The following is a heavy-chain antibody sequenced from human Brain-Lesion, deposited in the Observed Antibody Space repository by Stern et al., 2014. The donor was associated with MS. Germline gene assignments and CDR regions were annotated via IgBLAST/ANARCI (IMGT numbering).Heavy chain of an antibody. V-gene: IGHV5-51*01. CDR3: ARRGDSSSSGFDY. Sequence: EVHLVESGAEVKKPGESLKISCKGSGYRFTSNWIGWVRQMPGKGLEWMGIIWPGYSDTRCSPSFQGQVTISADKSISTAYLQWSSLQASDTAMYYCARRGDSSSSGFDYWGQGTLVIVSS. J-gene: IGHJ4*02. CDR1: GYRFTSNW. CDR2: IWPGYSDT. D-gene: IGHD6-6*01.